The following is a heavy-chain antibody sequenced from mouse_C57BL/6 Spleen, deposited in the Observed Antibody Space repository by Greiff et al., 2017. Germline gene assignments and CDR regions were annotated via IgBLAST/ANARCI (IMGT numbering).Heavy chain of an antibody. CDR1: GFTFSDAW. J-gene: IGHJ3*01. Sequence: EVKVEESGGGLVQPGGSMKLSCAASGFTFSDAWMDWVRQSPEQGLEWVAEIRNKANNHATYYAESVKGRFTISRDDSKSSVYLQMNSLRAEDTGIYYCTPSYGDEGGFAYWGQGTLVTVSA. CDR3: TPSYGDEGGFAY. V-gene: IGHV6-6*01. CDR2: IRNKANNHAT. D-gene: IGHD2-9*01.